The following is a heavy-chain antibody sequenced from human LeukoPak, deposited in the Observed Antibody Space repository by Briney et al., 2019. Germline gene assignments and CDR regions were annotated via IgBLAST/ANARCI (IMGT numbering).Heavy chain of an antibody. CDR2: IQYSGST. J-gene: IGHJ4*02. CDR1: GDSIDTRGYY. V-gene: IGHV4-39*01. CDR3: ARRWGGTSKFDY. Sequence: PSETLSLTSTVSGDSIDTRGYYWVWIRQPPGKGLEWIGNIQYSGSTYYNPSLKSRVTISVDTSKNQLALKLSSVTAADTAVYYRARRWGGTSKFDYWGQGTLVTVSS. D-gene: IGHD4-23*01.